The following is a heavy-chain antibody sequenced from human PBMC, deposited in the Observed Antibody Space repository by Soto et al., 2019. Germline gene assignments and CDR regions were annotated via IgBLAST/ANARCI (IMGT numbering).Heavy chain of an antibody. J-gene: IGHJ4*02. D-gene: IGHD2-21*01. CDR1: SVSISNYN. V-gene: IGHV4-59*01. CDR3: ARELYYSLDY. Sequence: PSETLSLTCTVSSVSISNYNWNWVRQPPGKGLEWIGSINYSGRTHYNPAPKNRVGIGLETSKSQLSVNLNSVTGADTAVYYCARELYYSLDYWGPGTLVTVSS. CDR2: INYSGRT.